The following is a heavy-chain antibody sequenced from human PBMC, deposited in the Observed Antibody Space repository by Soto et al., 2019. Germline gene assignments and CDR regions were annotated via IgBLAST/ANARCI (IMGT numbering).Heavy chain of an antibody. J-gene: IGHJ4*02. CDR3: AKDGNSGSYYLFDY. CDR2: IYYIGST. D-gene: IGHD1-26*01. V-gene: IGHV4-31*03. Sequence: SEPLSLTCTVSGGSISSGGYSWNLIRQHPGKGLEWIGYIYYIGSTYYNPSLKSRVTISVDTSKNQFSLKLSSVTAADTALYYCAKDGNSGSYYLFDYWGQGTLVTVS. CDR1: GGSISSGGYS.